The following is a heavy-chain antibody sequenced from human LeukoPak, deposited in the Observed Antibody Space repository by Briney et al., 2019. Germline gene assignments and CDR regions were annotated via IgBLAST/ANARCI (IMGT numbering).Heavy chain of an antibody. Sequence: ASVKVSCKASGFTFTNYGFSWVRQAPGQGLEWMGWISANNGDTHYAQKFQGRVTMTTDTSTTTVYMELGSLTSDDSAVYYCARKPMAHAFDFWGQGTMVTVSS. V-gene: IGHV1-18*04. CDR2: ISANNGDT. J-gene: IGHJ3*01. CDR1: GFTFTNYG. CDR3: ARKPMAHAFDF. D-gene: IGHD3-10*01.